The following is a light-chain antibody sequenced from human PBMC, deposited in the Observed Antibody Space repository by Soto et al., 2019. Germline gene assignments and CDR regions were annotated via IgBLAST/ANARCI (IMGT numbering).Light chain of an antibody. CDR2: FAS. V-gene: IGKV1-17*03. J-gene: IGKJ1*01. Sequence: DIQMTQSPSAMSASVGDGVTINCRASQGISNYLAWFQQHPGKVPKRMIYFASSLQSGVPSRFSGSGSVTQFTLSISGLQSEEFATSFSLQYSSYPWALGQGTKV. CDR3: LQYSSYPWA. CDR1: QGISNY.